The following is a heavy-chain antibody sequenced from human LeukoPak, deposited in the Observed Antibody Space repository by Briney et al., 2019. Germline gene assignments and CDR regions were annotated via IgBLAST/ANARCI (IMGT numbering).Heavy chain of an antibody. V-gene: IGHV3-11*01. CDR2: ISSSGSTI. Sequence: GGSLRLSCAASGFTFSDYYMSWIRQAPGKGLEWVSYISSSGSTIYYADSVKGRFTISRDNAKNSLYLQMNSLRAEDTAVYYCASNYWYYYGSGSDDAFDIWGQGTMVTVSS. CDR1: GFTFSDYY. CDR3: ASNYWYYYGSGSDDAFDI. J-gene: IGHJ3*02. D-gene: IGHD3-10*01.